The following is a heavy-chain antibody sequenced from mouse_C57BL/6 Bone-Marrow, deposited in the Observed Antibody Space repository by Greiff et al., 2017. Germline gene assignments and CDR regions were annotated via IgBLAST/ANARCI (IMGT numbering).Heavy chain of an antibody. J-gene: IGHJ2*01. CDR3: YYGSSYGFDY. Sequence: VQLQQSGPELVKPGASVKMSCKASGYTFTDYYMHWVKQKPGQGLEWIGDIYPGSGSTNYNEKFKSKATLTVDTSSSTAYMQLSSLTSEDAAVYYCAYYGSSYGFDYWGQGTTLTVSS. V-gene: IGHV1-83*01. CDR2: YPGSGSTN. CDR1: YTFTDYYM. D-gene: IGHD1-1*01.